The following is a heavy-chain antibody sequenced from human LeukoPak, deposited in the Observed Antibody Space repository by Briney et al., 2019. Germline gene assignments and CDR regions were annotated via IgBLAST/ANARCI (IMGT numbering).Heavy chain of an antibody. D-gene: IGHD4-11*01. CDR1: GGSFSGYY. J-gene: IGHJ3*01. Sequence: SETLSLTCAVYGGSFSGYYWSWIRQPPGKGLEWIGEINHSGSTNYNPSLKSRVTISVDTSKNQFSLKLTSVTAADTAVYFCASPGLHDAFDVWGLGTMVTVSS. V-gene: IGHV4-34*01. CDR2: INHSGST. CDR3: ASPGLHDAFDV.